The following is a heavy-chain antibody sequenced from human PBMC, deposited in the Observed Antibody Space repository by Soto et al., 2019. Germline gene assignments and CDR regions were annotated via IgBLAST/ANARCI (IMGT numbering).Heavy chain of an antibody. D-gene: IGHD3-9*01. V-gene: IGHV3-23*01. CDR1: EFTFSHYA. J-gene: IGHJ3*02. CDR3: AKAPCTIRNRGDDFDI. CDR2: ISGSGGST. Sequence: GGSLRLSCAASEFTFSHYAMSWVRQAPGKGLEWVSAISGSGGSTYYADSVKGRFTISRDNSKNTLYLQMNSLRAEDTAVYYCAKAPCTIRNRGDDFDIWGQGNVVTVSS.